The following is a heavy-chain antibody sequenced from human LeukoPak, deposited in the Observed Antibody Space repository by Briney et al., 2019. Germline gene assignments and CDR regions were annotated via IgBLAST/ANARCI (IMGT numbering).Heavy chain of an antibody. V-gene: IGHV4-4*09. J-gene: IGHJ4*02. CDR2: IYTSGST. CDR1: GGSISSYY. D-gene: IGHD3-9*01. Sequence: SETLSLTCTVSGGSISSYYWSRILQPPGKGLEWIGYIYTSGSTNYNPSLKSRVTISVDTSKNQFSLKLSSVTAADTAVYYCARSPPDMEEYYFDYWGQGTLVTVSS. CDR3: ARSPPDMEEYYFDY.